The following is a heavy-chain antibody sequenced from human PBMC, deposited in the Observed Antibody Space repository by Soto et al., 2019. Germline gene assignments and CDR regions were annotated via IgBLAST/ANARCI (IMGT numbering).Heavy chain of an antibody. CDR3: ATSYSGYDYIFDY. Sequence: XTXSLTCTVSGGSIRSYYWSWIRQPPGKGLEWIGYIXHSGSXNYNPSIKSRXXLSVDKPXXQFYLKLSSVTAAETAVYYCATSYSGYDYIFDYWGQGTLVTVSS. CDR1: GGSIRSYY. J-gene: IGHJ4*02. D-gene: IGHD5-12*01. V-gene: IGHV4-59*01. CDR2: IXHSGSX.